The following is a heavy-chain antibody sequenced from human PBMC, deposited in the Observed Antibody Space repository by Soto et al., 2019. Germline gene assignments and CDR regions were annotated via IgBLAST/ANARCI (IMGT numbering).Heavy chain of an antibody. CDR2: IYYSGST. CDR3: ARQWDVYDSSGYYDQFFDP. Sequence: QLQLQESGPGLVKPSETLSLTCSVSGGSISSSSYNWGWIRQPPGKGLEWIGSIYYSGSTYYNPSLKSRVTISVDTSKNQFSLKLNSVTAADTAVYYCARQWDVYDSSGYYDQFFDPWGQGTLVTVSS. CDR1: GGSISSSSYN. V-gene: IGHV4-39*01. D-gene: IGHD3-22*01. J-gene: IGHJ5*02.